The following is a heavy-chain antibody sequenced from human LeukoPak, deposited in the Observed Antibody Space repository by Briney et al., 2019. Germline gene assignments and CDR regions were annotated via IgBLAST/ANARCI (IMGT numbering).Heavy chain of an antibody. D-gene: IGHD3-22*01. CDR2: ISGSGGST. J-gene: IGHJ4*02. Sequence: GGSLRLSCAASGFTFSSYAMSWVRQAPGKRLEWVSAISGSGGSTYYADSVKGRFTISRDNSKNTLYLQMNSLRAEDTAVYYCAKRLYYYDSSGSSPDYWGQGTLVTVSS. CDR1: GFTFSSYA. V-gene: IGHV3-23*01. CDR3: AKRLYYYDSSGSSPDY.